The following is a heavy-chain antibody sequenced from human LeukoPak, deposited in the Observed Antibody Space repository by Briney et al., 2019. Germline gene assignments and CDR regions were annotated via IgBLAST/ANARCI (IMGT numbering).Heavy chain of an antibody. CDR1: GFTFSSYA. CDR3: ARENYYGSGSPDAFDI. J-gene: IGHJ3*02. D-gene: IGHD3-10*01. V-gene: IGHV3-23*01. CDR2: ISGSGGST. Sequence: PGGSLRLSCAASGFTFSSYAMSWVRQAPGKGLEWVSAISGSGGSTYYADSVKGRFTISRDNSKNTLYLQMNSLRAEDTAVYYCARENYYGSGSPDAFDIWGQGTMVTVSS.